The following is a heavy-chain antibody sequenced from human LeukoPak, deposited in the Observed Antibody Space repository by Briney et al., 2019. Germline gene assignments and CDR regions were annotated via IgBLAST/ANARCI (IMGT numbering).Heavy chain of an antibody. CDR2: TRNKANSYTT. Sequence: GGALRLSCAASGFTFSDHYMDWVREAPGKGLEWVGRTRNKANSYTTEYAASVKGRFTISRDDSKNSLYLQMNSLKTEDTAVYYCARVIVGATGGNWFDPWGQGTLVTVSS. CDR1: GFTFSDHY. CDR3: ARVIVGATGGNWFDP. V-gene: IGHV3-72*01. J-gene: IGHJ5*02. D-gene: IGHD1-26*01.